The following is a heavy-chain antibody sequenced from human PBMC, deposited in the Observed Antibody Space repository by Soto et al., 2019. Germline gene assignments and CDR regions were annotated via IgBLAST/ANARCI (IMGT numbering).Heavy chain of an antibody. CDR1: GFTFSTYE. CDR2: ISVSGNII. Sequence: GSMRLSGAASGFTFSTYEFNWVRQAPARGLEWISYISVSGNIIKYADSVKGRFTSSRDNAENSLHLHMSSLRVDDTAVYFCVRDTMRGSAAASLDYWGKGTQVTVSS. D-gene: IGHD6-13*01. J-gene: IGHJ4*02. CDR3: VRDTMRGSAAASLDY. V-gene: IGHV3-48*03.